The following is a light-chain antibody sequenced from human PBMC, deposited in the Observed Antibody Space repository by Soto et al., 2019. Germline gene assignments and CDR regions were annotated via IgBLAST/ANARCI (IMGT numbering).Light chain of an antibody. Sequence: DIQMTQSPSSLSASVGDRVSITCRASQSISNFLNWYQQKPGKAPKVLIYAASSLQSGVPARFSGSGSGTEFTLTISTLQPEDFATYYCQQSYSTPLTFGGGTKVEI. CDR3: QQSYSTPLT. V-gene: IGKV1-39*01. CDR1: QSISNF. CDR2: AAS. J-gene: IGKJ4*01.